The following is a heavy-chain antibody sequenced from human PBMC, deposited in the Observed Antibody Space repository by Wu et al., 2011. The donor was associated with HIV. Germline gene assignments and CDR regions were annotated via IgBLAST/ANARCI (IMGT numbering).Heavy chain of an antibody. CDR1: GDTFNSYA. CDR3: ARDGVMTGDGSYYYYSGMDV. V-gene: IGHV1-69*06. D-gene: IGHD7-27*01. J-gene: IGHJ6*02. CDR2: IIPIFGTA. Sequence: QVQLVQSGAEVKKPGSSVKVSCKASGDTFNSYAISWVRQAPGQGLEWMGRIIPIFGTANYAQKFQGRVTIIADRSTTTVYMELRSLRSDDTAVYYCARDGVMTGDGSYYYYSGMDVWGQETNGSPSP.